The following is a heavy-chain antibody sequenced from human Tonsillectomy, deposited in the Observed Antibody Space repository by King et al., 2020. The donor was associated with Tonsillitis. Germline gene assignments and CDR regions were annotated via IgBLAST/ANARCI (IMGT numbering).Heavy chain of an antibody. Sequence: VQLVESGGGVVQPGRSPRLSCAASGFTFSSYAMHWVRQAPGKGLEWVAVISYDGSNKYYADSVKGRFTISRDNSKNTLYLQMNSLRAEDTAVYYCARDNTDNYDFWSGYYSDGWFDPWGQGTLVTVSS. CDR1: GFTFSSYA. CDR3: ARDNTDNYDFWSGYYSDGWFDP. D-gene: IGHD3-3*01. V-gene: IGHV3-30*04. CDR2: ISYDGSNK. J-gene: IGHJ5*02.